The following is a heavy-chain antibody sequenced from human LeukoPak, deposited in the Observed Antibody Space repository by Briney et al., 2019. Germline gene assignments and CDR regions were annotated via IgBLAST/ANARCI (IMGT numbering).Heavy chain of an antibody. J-gene: IGHJ4*02. CDR2: IYSGGST. Sequence: PGGSLRLSCAASGFTVSSNYMSWVRQAPGKGLEWVSVIYSGGSTYYADSVKGRFTISRDDSKNTAYLQMNSLKTEDTAVYYCTSSGSSDYWGQGTLVTVSS. D-gene: IGHD1-26*01. V-gene: IGHV3-53*01. CDR1: GFTVSSNY. CDR3: TSSGSSDY.